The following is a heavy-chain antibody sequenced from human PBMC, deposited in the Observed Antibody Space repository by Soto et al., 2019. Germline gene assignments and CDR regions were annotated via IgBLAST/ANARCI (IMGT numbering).Heavy chain of an antibody. Sequence: EVQVLESGGGLVQPGGSLRLSCAASGFTFSSYAMSWVRQAPGEGLEWVSGLSGSGGGTYYSDSVKGRFTISRDNSKNMLYLQMNSLRAEDTAMYYCAKDVYGYNYFDYWGQGTLVTVSS. V-gene: IGHV3-23*01. D-gene: IGHD1-1*01. CDR2: LSGSGGGT. CDR3: AKDVYGYNYFDY. J-gene: IGHJ4*02. CDR1: GFTFSSYA.